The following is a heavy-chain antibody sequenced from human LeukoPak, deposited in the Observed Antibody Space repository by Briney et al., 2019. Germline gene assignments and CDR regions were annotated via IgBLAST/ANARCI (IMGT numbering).Heavy chain of an antibody. CDR3: ARASYYYDSSGYYTALDI. CDR2: INPSGGST. Sequence: AASVKVSCKASGYTFTSYYMHWVRQAPGQGLEWMGIINPSGGSTSYAQKFQGRVTMTRDTSTSTVYMELSSLRSEDTAVYYCARASYYYDSSGYYTALDIWGQGTMVTVSS. V-gene: IGHV1-46*01. J-gene: IGHJ3*02. D-gene: IGHD3-22*01. CDR1: GYTFTSYY.